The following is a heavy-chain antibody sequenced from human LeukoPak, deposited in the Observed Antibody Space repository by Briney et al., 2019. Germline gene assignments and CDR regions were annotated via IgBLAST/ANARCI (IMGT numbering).Heavy chain of an antibody. CDR2: MYYSGST. D-gene: IGHD3-16*02. CDR1: DDSFSSGSYY. Sequence: PSQTLSLTCTVSDDSFSSGSYYWSWIRQHPGEGLEWIGYMYYSGSTHYNPSLKSRVTISVDTSKNQFSLSLSSVTAADTAVYYCARVCRPDWGSYRAAFDFWGQGALVTVSS. CDR3: ARVCRPDWGSYRAAFDF. J-gene: IGHJ4*02. V-gene: IGHV4-31*03.